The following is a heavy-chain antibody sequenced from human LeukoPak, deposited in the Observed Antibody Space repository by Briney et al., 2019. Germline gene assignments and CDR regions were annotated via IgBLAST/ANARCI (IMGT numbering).Heavy chain of an antibody. CDR3: ARDSLVVVAAKGIGYYYVNV. CDR1: GFTFLNYW. D-gene: IGHD2-15*01. V-gene: IGHV3-7*01. Sequence: GGSLRLSCAASGFTFLNYWMSWVRQPPARGRAWVANIKQEGSENYYVDSEKGRFTISRDNAKHSLYLQMNSLRAEDTAVYYCARDSLVVVAAKGIGYYYVNVWGKGTTVTVSS. CDR2: IKQEGSEN. J-gene: IGHJ6*03.